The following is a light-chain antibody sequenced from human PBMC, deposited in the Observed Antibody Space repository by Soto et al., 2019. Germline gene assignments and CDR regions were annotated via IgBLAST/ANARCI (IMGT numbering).Light chain of an antibody. J-gene: IGKJ3*01. V-gene: IGKV1-27*01. Sequence: DIQMTQSPSSLSATVGDRVTITCRASQDISNYLAWHQQKPGKAPKLLIYAASTLAPGVPSRFSGSGSGTDFTLTISSLQPEDFATYYCQQYNGCPPKTFGPGTKVEIK. CDR2: AAS. CDR1: QDISNY. CDR3: QQYNGCPPKT.